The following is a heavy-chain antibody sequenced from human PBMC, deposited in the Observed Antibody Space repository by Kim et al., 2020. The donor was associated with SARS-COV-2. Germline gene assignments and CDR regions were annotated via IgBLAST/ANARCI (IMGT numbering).Heavy chain of an antibody. J-gene: IGHJ6*02. CDR3: ARDKGTLIGSYYYGMDV. D-gene: IGHD3-16*01. CDR1: GGSISSYY. CDR2: IYYSGST. V-gene: IGHV4-59*01. Sequence: SETLSLTCTVSGGSISSYYWSWIRQPPGKGLEWIGYIYYSGSTNYNPSLKSRVTISVDTSKNQFSLKLSSVTAADTAVYYCARDKGTLIGSYYYGMDVWGQGTTVTVSS.